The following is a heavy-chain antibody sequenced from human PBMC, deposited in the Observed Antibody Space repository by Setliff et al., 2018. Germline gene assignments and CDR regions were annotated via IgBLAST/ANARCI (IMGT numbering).Heavy chain of an antibody. CDR3: ARDWAPFGSYYPRLPFDF. J-gene: IGHJ3*01. CDR1: GYSFTSYW. Sequence: GESLKISCKGSGYSFTSYWIGWVRQMPGKGLEWMGIIYPGDSDTRYSPSFQGQVTISADKSISTAYLQWSSLKASDTALYHCARDWAPFGSYYPRLPFDFWGQGTMVTVSS. V-gene: IGHV5-51*01. CDR2: IYPGDSDT. D-gene: IGHD1-26*01.